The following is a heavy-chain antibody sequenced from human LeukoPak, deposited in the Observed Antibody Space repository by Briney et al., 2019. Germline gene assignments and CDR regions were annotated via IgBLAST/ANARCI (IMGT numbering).Heavy chain of an antibody. CDR3: AKDDRDVVVPAAISDY. Sequence: GSLRLSCAASGFTFSSYAMNWVRQAPGKGLEWVSGISGSGGSTSYADSVKGRFTISRDNSKNTLYLQMNSLRAEDTAVYYCAKDDRDVVVPAAISDYWGQGTLVTVSS. V-gene: IGHV3-23*01. CDR2: ISGSGGST. CDR1: GFTFSSYA. J-gene: IGHJ4*02. D-gene: IGHD2-2*01.